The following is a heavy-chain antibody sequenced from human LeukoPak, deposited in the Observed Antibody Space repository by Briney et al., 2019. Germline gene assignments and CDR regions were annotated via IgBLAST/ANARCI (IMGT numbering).Heavy chain of an antibody. D-gene: IGHD4-11*01. J-gene: IGHJ4*02. Sequence: GGSLRLSCAASGFTFSSYSMTWVRQAPGKGLEWVSYITYSSSTIYYADSVKGRFTISRDNTKNSLYLQMSSLRAEDTAVYHCTGHHQAYSRTYWGQGTLVTVSS. CDR3: TGHHQAYSRTY. V-gene: IGHV3-48*01. CDR2: ITYSSSTI. CDR1: GFTFSSYS.